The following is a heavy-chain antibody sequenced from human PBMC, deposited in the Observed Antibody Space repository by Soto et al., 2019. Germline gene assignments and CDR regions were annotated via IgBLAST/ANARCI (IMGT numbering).Heavy chain of an antibody. CDR2: IIPIFGTA. V-gene: IGHV1-69*13. CDR1: GGTFSSYA. CDR3: ANNAIVVVPAAIAHYYYYGMDV. Sequence: GASVKVSCKASGGTFSSYAISWVRQAPGQGLEWMGGIIPIFGTANYAQKFQGRVTITADESTSTAYMELSSLRSEDTAVYYCANNAIVVVPAAIAHYYYYGMDVWGQGTTVTVSS. J-gene: IGHJ6*02. D-gene: IGHD2-2*02.